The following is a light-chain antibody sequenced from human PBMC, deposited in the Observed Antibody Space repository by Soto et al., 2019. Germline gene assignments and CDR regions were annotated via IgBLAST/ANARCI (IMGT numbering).Light chain of an antibody. V-gene: IGLV2-8*01. CDR2: EVS. CDR1: RRDFGGYNF. CDR3: AAWDDSLNGIV. Sequence: QSVLTQAPSASGSPGQSVTNSWKGTRRDFGGYNFVSWYQQHPGKAPKLMVYEVSKRPSGVPDRFSGSKSGTSASLAIRGLQSEDEADYYCAAWDDSLNGIVIGTGTKVTVL. J-gene: IGLJ1*01.